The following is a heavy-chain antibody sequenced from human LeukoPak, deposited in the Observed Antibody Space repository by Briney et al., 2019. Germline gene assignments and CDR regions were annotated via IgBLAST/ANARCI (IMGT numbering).Heavy chain of an antibody. V-gene: IGHV4-34*01. J-gene: IGHJ5*02. CDR3: ARVFVPLRSP. Sequence: SETLSLTCAVYGGSFSGYYLSWIRQPPGKGLEWIGEINHSGSTNYNPSLKSRVTISVDTSKNQFSLKLSSVTAADTAVYYCARVFVPLRSPWGQGTLVTVSS. D-gene: IGHD3-3*01. CDR2: INHSGST. CDR1: GGSFSGYY.